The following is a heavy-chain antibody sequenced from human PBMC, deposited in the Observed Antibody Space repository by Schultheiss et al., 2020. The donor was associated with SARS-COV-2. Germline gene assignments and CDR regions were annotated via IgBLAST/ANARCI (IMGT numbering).Heavy chain of an antibody. V-gene: IGHV5-10-1*01. CDR1: GYSFTSYW. D-gene: IGHD6-13*01. CDR2: IDPSDSYT. Sequence: GESLKISCKGSGYSFTSYWISWVRQMPGKGLEWMGRIDPSDSYTNYSPSFQGHVTISADKSISTAYLQWSSLKASDTAMYYCARLGGIAAAGTLIGQGLAWGQGTLVTVSS. J-gene: IGHJ5*02. CDR3: ARLGGIAAAGTLIGQGLA.